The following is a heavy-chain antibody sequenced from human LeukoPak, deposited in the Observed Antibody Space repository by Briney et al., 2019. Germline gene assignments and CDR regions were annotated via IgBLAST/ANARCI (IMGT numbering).Heavy chain of an antibody. CDR2: ISAYNGNT. Sequence: ASVKVSCKASGYTFTSYGISWVRQAPGQGLEWMGWISAYNGNTNYAQKLQGRVTMTTDTSTSTAYMELRSLRSDDTAVYYCARDITIFGVVISWFDPWGQGTLVTVSP. CDR3: ARDITIFGVVISWFDP. J-gene: IGHJ5*02. V-gene: IGHV1-18*01. D-gene: IGHD3-3*01. CDR1: GYTFTSYG.